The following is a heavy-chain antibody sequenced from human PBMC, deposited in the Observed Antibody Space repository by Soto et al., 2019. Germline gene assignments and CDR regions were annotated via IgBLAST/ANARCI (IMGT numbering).Heavy chain of an antibody. CDR2: IWYDGSNT. Sequence: QVPLEESGGGAVQPGTSLRLSCAASGFTVNTFGMHWVRQAPGKGLEWVAVIWYDGSNTYYAESVKGRFNISRDKSKNPPYLQMSSLRAEDTAVYYCARDEAPSERGFSGFDHWGQGTLVTVSS. CDR1: GFTVNTFG. V-gene: IGHV3-33*01. CDR3: ARDEAPSERGFSGFDH. J-gene: IGHJ5*02. D-gene: IGHD5-12*01.